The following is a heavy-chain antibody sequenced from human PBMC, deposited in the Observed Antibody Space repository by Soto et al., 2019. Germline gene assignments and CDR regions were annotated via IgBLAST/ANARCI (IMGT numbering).Heavy chain of an antibody. J-gene: IGHJ6*02. CDR1: RYSFTSYW. D-gene: IGHD6-13*01. CDR2: IYPGDSDT. CDR3: ARAAADDYYYYGMDV. Sequence: GESLKISCKGSRYSFTSYWIGWVRQMPGKGLEWMGIIYPGDSDTRYSPSFQGQVTISADKSISTAYLQWSSLKASDTAMYYCARAAADDYYYYGMDVWGQGTTVTVSS. V-gene: IGHV5-51*01.